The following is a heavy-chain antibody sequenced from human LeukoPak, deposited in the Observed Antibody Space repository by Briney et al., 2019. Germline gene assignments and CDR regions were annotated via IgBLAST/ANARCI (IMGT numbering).Heavy chain of an antibody. Sequence: PGWSLRLSCAASGFTFSNYWMSWVRQAPGKRLEWKGLERVANIKEDGSEKYYVDSVKGRFTISRDNAKNSLYLQMNSLKTEDTAVYYCTTIRHLMPECWGQGTLVIVSS. CDR2: IKEDGSEK. CDR1: GFTFSNYW. J-gene: IGHJ4*02. V-gene: IGHV3-7*05. D-gene: IGHD1-14*01. CDR3: TTIRHLMPEC.